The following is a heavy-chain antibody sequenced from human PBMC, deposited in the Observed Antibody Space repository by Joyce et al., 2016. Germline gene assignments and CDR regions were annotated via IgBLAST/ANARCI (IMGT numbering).Heavy chain of an antibody. CDR1: GFTFSSYA. CDR2: ISGSDDGT. V-gene: IGHV3-23*01. D-gene: IGHD2-15*01. CDR3: AKGTLGSCSGTTCYPLDS. J-gene: IGHJ4*02. Sequence: EVQLLESGGGWVQPGGSLRLSCAASGFTFSSYAMSWVRQAPGKVLWWFSAISGSDDGTYHADSVRGRFTISRDNSKNTLYLQMNSLTAEDTAIYYCAKGTLGSCSGTTCYPLDSWGQGTLVTVSS.